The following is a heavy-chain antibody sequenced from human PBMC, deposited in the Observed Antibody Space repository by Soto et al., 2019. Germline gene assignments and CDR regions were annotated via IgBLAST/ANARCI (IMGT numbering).Heavy chain of an antibody. Sequence: SETLSLTCAVYGGSFSGYYWSWIRQPPGKGLEWIGEINHSGSTNYNPSLKSRVTISVDTSKNQFSLKLSSVTAADTAVYYCARVNYYYYYMDVWGKGTTVTVSS. CDR1: GGSFSGYY. V-gene: IGHV4-34*01. J-gene: IGHJ6*03. CDR3: ARVNYYYYYMDV. CDR2: INHSGST.